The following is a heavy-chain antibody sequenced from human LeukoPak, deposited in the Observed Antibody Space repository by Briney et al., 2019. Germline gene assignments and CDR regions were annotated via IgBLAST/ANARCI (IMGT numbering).Heavy chain of an antibody. CDR2: ISYDGSNK. Sequence: GGSLRLSCAASGFTFSSYAMHWVRQAPGKGLEWVAVISYDGSNKYYADSVKGRFTISRDNSKNTLYLQMNSLRAEDTAVYYCARKDVITIDAFDIWGQGTMVTVSS. V-gene: IGHV3-30-3*01. CDR1: GFTFSSYA. J-gene: IGHJ3*02. CDR3: ARKDVITIDAFDI. D-gene: IGHD3-22*01.